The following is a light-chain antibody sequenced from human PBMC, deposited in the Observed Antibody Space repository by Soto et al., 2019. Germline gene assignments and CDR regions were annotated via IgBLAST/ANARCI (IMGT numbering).Light chain of an antibody. CDR3: SSYTSRSXPNV. CDR2: EVS. V-gene: IGLV2-14*01. Sequence: QSLLTQPASVSGSPGQSITISCTGSSSDVRYYNYVSWYQQHPGKAPKLMIYEVSNRPSGVSNRFSGSKSGNTASLTISGLQDEDEADYYFSSYTSRSXPNVFGTGTKVXV. J-gene: IGLJ1*01. CDR1: SSDVRYYNY.